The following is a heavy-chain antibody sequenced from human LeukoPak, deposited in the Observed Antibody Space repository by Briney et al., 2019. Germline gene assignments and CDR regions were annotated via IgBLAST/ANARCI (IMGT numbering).Heavy chain of an antibody. CDR1: GFTFTDHP. D-gene: IGHD3-16*01. CDR2: IGGDGVA. J-gene: IGHJ4*02. CDR3: AKDRANWAIDD. Sequence: GESLRLSCVASGFTFTDHPMNWVRQAPGKGLEWISYIGGDGVAFYADSVKGRFTASKDDARKSMYLQMNSLRAEDTAVYYCAKDRANWAIDDWGQGTQVTVSS. V-gene: IGHV3-21*05.